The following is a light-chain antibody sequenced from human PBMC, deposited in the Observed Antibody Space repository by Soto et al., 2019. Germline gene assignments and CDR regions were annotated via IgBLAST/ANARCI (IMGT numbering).Light chain of an antibody. CDR3: QAWDSSTVV. CDR1: SSDVGSYNR. CDR2: EVS. Sequence: QSVLTQPPSVSGSPGQSVTISCTGTSSDVGSYNRVSWYQQPPGTAPKLMIYEVSNRPSGVPDRFSGSKSGNTASLTISGLQAEDEADYYCQAWDSSTVVFGGGTKLTVL. J-gene: IGLJ2*01. V-gene: IGLV2-18*01.